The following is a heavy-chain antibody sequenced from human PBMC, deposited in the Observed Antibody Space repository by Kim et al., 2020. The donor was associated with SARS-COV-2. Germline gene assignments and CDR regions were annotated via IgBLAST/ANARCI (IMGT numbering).Heavy chain of an antibody. CDR3: ARDQYYDSSGYYYVRGGGYFDY. Sequence: SETLSLTCTVSGGSISSYYWSWIRQPPGKGLEWIGYIYYSGSTNYNPSLKSRVTISVDTSKNQFSLKLSSVTAADTAVYYCARDQYYDSSGYYYVRGGGYFDYWGQGTLVTVSS. CDR2: IYYSGST. J-gene: IGHJ4*02. D-gene: IGHD3-22*01. CDR1: GGSISSYY. V-gene: IGHV4-59*01.